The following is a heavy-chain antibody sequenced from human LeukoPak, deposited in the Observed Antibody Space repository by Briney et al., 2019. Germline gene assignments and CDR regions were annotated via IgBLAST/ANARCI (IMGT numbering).Heavy chain of an antibody. J-gene: IGHJ4*02. CDR1: GYTFTGYF. CDR3: AIPPTGIFSIVFDYFDY. D-gene: IGHD1-1*01. Sequence: ASVKVSCKASGYTFTGYFMHWVRQAPGQGLECMGWINPNSGDTNYAQKFLGRVTMTRDTSISTAYMELSRLTSDDTAVYYCAIPPTGIFSIVFDYFDYWGQGTLVTASS. V-gene: IGHV1-2*02. CDR2: INPNSGDT.